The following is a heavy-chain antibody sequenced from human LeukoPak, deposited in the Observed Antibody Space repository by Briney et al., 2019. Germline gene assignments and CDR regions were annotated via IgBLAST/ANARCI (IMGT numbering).Heavy chain of an antibody. Sequence: GGSLRLSCAASGFTFSSYAMSWVCQAPGKGLEWVSAISGSGGSTYYADSVKGRFAISRDNSKNTLYLQMNSLRAEDTGVYYCAKDGDRIAVAGLDYWGQGTLVTVSS. CDR2: ISGSGGST. D-gene: IGHD6-19*01. J-gene: IGHJ4*02. CDR1: GFTFSSYA. V-gene: IGHV3-23*01. CDR3: AKDGDRIAVAGLDY.